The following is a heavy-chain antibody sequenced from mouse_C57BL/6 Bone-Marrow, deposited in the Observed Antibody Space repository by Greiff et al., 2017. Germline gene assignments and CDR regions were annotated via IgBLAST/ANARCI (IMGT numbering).Heavy chain of an antibody. Sequence: VQLQQSGAELVRPGTSVKVSCKASGYAFTNYLIEWVKQRPGQGLEWIGMIHPNSGSTNYNEKFKSKATLTVDKSSSTAYMQLSSLTSEDSAVYYCARLLPLYYYAMDYWGQGTSVTVSS. J-gene: IGHJ4*01. CDR1: GYAFTNYL. V-gene: IGHV1-54*01. CDR3: ARLLPLYYYAMDY. D-gene: IGHD1-1*01. CDR2: IHPNSGST.